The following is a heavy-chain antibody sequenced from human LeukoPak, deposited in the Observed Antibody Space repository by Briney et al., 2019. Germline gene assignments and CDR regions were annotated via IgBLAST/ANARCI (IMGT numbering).Heavy chain of an antibody. D-gene: IGHD3-22*01. CDR2: TSSSDAGT. V-gene: IGHV3-23*01. CDR3: AKAPATSCSGGYCYPFVH. J-gene: IGHJ4*02. CDR1: GFTLSSYD. Sequence: GGSLTLTCAASGFTLSSYDMSWVRQAPGKGLEWVSATSSSDAGTYYAESVRGRFTISRDNSKNTLFQQMNSLRAEDAAVYYCAKAPATSCSGGYCYPFVHWGEGTLVTVSS.